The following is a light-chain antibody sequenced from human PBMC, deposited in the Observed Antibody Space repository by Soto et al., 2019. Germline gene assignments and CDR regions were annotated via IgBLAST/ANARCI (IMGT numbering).Light chain of an antibody. V-gene: IGKV2-28*01. Sequence: DIVMTQSPLSLPVTPGEPASISCRSSQSLLDSNGYNYLDWYLQKPGQSPQLLIYLGSNRASGVPDRFSGSGSGTDFTLKISRVEAEDVGVYYCMQALERRTFGGGTKVEIK. J-gene: IGKJ4*01. CDR1: QSLLDSNGYNY. CDR3: MQALERRT. CDR2: LGS.